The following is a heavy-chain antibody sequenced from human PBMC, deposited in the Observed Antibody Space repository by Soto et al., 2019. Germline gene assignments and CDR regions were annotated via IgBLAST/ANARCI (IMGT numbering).Heavy chain of an antibody. Sequence: QVQLVESGGGVVQPGRSLRLSCAASGFTFSSYGMHWVRQAPGKGLEWVAVISYDGSNKYYADSVKGRFTISRDNSKNTLYLQMNSLRAEDTAVYYCAKDPKYSSSWNLGSWFDPWGQGTLVTVSS. CDR1: GFTFSSYG. V-gene: IGHV3-30*18. CDR3: AKDPKYSSSWNLGSWFDP. CDR2: ISYDGSNK. D-gene: IGHD6-13*01. J-gene: IGHJ5*02.